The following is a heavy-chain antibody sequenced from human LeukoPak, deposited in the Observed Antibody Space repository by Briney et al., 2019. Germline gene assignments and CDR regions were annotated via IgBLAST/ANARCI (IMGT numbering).Heavy chain of an antibody. V-gene: IGHV3-48*01. Sequence: GGSLRLSCAASGFTFSNYNIIWVRQAPGKGLEWVSYISSSSSTIYYAYSVEGRFTISRDNAKNSLYLQMNSLRAEDTAVYYCARVSLVGTPTRWGYSDCWGQGTLVTVSS. J-gene: IGHJ4*02. CDR1: GFTFSNYN. CDR3: ARVSLVGTPTRWGYSDC. D-gene: IGHD1-1*01. CDR2: ISSSSSTI.